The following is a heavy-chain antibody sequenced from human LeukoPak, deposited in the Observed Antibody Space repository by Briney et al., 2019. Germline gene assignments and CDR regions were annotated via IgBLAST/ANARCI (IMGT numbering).Heavy chain of an antibody. CDR2: INLSTGVT. Sequence: GASVKVSCKASGYTFTDYYLHWVRQAPGQGLEWMGCINLSTGVTNPAQKFQGRITLSRDTSITTAYMELSGLTSADTAVYYCARDGFGDYVYFDYWGQGTLVTVSS. D-gene: IGHD4-17*01. V-gene: IGHV1-2*02. CDR3: ARDGFGDYVYFDY. CDR1: GYTFTDYY. J-gene: IGHJ4*02.